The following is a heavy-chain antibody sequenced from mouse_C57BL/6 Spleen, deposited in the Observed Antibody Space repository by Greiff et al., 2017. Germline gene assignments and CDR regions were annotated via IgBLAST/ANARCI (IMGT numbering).Heavy chain of an antibody. D-gene: IGHD1-1*01. J-gene: IGHJ2*01. V-gene: IGHV1-15*01. CDR2: IDPETGGT. CDR1: GYTFTDYE. CDR3: TRNYYGSSYGYYFDD. Sequence: QVQLQQSGAELVRPGASVTLSCKASGYTFTDYEMHWVKQTPVHGLEWIGAIDPETGGTAYNQKFKGKAILTADKSSSTAYMELRSLTSEDSAVYDCTRNYYGSSYGYYFDDWGQGTTLTVSS.